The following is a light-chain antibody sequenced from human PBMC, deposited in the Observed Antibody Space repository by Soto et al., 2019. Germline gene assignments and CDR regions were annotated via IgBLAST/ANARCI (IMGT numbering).Light chain of an antibody. V-gene: IGLV1-51*02. CDR1: GSNIGKNY. Sequence: QSVLTQPPSVSAAPGQKVTFSCSGSGSNIGKNYVSWYQQVPGTAPKLLIYEDNKRRSGIPDRFSGSKSGTSATLGITGLQTGDEADYYCGTWDSSLSVFVFGTGTKVTVL. CDR2: EDN. CDR3: GTWDSSLSVFV. J-gene: IGLJ1*01.